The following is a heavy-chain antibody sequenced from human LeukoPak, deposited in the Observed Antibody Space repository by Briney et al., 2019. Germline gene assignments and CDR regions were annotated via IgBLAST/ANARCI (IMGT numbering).Heavy chain of an antibody. D-gene: IGHD3-16*01. V-gene: IGHV3-21*01. Sequence: GGSLRLSCAASGFTFSSYSMNWVGQAPGKGVEWVSSISSTSSYIYYAHSVKGLFTISRDNAKNSLYLQMNSLRAEDTAVYYCASEQRGGAFDIWGQGTMVTVSS. CDR3: ASEQRGGAFDI. CDR1: GFTFSSYS. J-gene: IGHJ3*02. CDR2: ISSTSSYI.